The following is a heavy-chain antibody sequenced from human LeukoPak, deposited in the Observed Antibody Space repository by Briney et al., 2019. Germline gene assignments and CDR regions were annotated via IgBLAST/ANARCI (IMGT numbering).Heavy chain of an antibody. Sequence: PGGSLRLSCAGSGFAFGGYGMHWVRQAPGKGLEWVSSISRTGNYIYYADSVKGRFTISRDNAQNSLFLQMNSLRVEDTAVYYCARVLETDCSGGSCYSGLDYWGQGTLVTVSS. CDR1: GFAFGGYG. CDR3: ARVLETDCSGGSCYSGLDY. CDR2: ISRTGNYI. J-gene: IGHJ4*02. V-gene: IGHV3-21*01. D-gene: IGHD2-15*01.